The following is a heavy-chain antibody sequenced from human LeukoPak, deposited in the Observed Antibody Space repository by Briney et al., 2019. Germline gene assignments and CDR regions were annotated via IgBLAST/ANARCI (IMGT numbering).Heavy chain of an antibody. J-gene: IGHJ4*02. D-gene: IGHD6-13*01. Sequence: QASETLSLTCTVSGGSISNGDYYWSWIRQPPGKGLEWIGYIYYGGSAYYNPSLKSRVTISVDTSKNQFSLNLTSMTAADTAVYYCAREPGSSSWFDYWGQGTLVTVSS. CDR3: AREPGSSSWFDY. CDR1: GGSISNGDYY. V-gene: IGHV4-30-4*08. CDR2: IYYGGSA.